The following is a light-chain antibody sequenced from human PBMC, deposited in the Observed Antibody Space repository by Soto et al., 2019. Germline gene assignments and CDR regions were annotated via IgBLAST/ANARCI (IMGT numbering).Light chain of an antibody. CDR1: QGISSY. J-gene: IGKJ1*01. CDR3: QQYNSYPMT. Sequence: DIQLTQSPSFLSASVGDRVTITCRASQGISSYLAWYQEEPGKAPKLLIYGASTLQSGVPSRFSASGSGAEYTLTINSLQPEDSATYYCQQYNSYPMTFGQGTKVEIK. CDR2: GAS. V-gene: IGKV1-9*01.